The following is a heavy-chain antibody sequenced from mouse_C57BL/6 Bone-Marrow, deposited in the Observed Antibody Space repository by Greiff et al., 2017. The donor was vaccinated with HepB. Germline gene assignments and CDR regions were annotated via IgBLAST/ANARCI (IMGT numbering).Heavy chain of an antibody. CDR3: AIGARGLLPFAY. D-gene: IGHD2-3*01. J-gene: IGHJ3*01. V-gene: IGHV1-74*01. Sequence: QVQLQQPGAELVKPGASVKVSCKASGYTFTSYWMHWVKQRPGQGLEWIGRIHPSDSDTNYNQKFKSKATVTVDKSSSTAYMQLSSLTSEDSAVYYGAIGARGLLPFAYWGQGTIVTVSA. CDR1: GYTFTSYW. CDR2: IHPSDSDT.